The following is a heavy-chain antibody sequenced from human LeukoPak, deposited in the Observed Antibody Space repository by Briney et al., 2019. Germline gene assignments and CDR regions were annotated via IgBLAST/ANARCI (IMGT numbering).Heavy chain of an antibody. Sequence: ASVKVSCKASGYTFTTYGISWVRQAPGQGLEWMGWISAYNGQTNHTHNLQGRVSMTIDTSTSTAYMELRSLRSDDTAVYYCARCGGSYYVHRWFDPWGQGTLVIVSS. CDR1: GYTFTTYG. CDR3: ARCGGSYYVHRWFDP. V-gene: IGHV1-18*01. D-gene: IGHD1-26*01. CDR2: ISAYNGQT. J-gene: IGHJ5*02.